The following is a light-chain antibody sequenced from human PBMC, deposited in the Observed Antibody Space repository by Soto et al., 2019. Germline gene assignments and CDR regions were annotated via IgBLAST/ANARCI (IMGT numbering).Light chain of an antibody. J-gene: IGLJ1*01. CDR3: SSYTSTTTLGV. CDR1: SSVVGGYKY. Sequence: QSALTQPASVSGSPGHSISISCTGTSSVVGGYKYVSWYQQHPGKAPKLMIYEVRNRPSGVSSRFSGSKSGNTASLTISGLQAEDEADYYCSSYTSTTTLGVFGTGTKVTV. V-gene: IGLV2-14*01. CDR2: EVR.